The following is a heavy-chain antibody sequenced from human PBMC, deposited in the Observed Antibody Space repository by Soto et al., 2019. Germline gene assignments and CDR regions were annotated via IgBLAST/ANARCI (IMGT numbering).Heavy chain of an antibody. J-gene: IGHJ6*04. CDR3: ARLGYDKGA. CDR2: INHSGST. Sequence: SETLSLTCAVYGGSFSGYYWSWIRQPPGKGLEWIGEINHSGSTNYNPSLKSRVTISVDTSKNQFSLKLSSVTAADMAVYYCARLGYDKGAWGKGTTVTVSS. CDR1: GGSFSGYY. V-gene: IGHV4-34*01.